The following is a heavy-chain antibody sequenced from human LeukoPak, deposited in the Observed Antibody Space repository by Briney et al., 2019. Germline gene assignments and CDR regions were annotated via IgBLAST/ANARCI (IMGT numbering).Heavy chain of an antibody. V-gene: IGHV4-59*12. CDR3: ARGVRQQLVLSYYYYMDV. CDR2: IYYSGST. CDR1: GGSISSYY. D-gene: IGHD6-13*01. J-gene: IGHJ6*03. Sequence: KASETLSLTCTVSGGSISSYYWSWIRQPPGKGLEWIGYIYYSGSTYYNPSLKSRVTISVDTSKNQFSLKLSSVTAADTAVYYCARGVRQQLVLSYYYYMDVWGKGTTVTVSS.